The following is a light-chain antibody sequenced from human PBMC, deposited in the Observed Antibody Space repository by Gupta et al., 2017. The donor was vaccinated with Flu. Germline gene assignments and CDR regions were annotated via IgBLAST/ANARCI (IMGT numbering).Light chain of an antibody. V-gene: IGKV1D-16*01. J-gene: IGKJ5*01. CDR1: QSIGNS. CDR2: GAS. CDR3: RQYREYPIT. Sequence: DFQMTQSPSSLSASVGDKVIITCRASQSIGNSLGWYQQKPEKAPKSLIYGASSLQNGVPSRFRGSGXGTXFTLTIXSLQPEDFGTYYCRQYREYPITFGXGTRLEIK.